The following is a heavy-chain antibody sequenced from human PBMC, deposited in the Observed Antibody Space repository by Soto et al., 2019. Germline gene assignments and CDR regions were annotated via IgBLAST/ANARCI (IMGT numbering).Heavy chain of an antibody. J-gene: IGHJ6*02. V-gene: IGHV1-8*01. Sequence: VASVKVSCKASGYTFTSYDINWVRQATGQGLEWMGWMNPNSGNTGYAQKFQGRVTMTGNTSISTAYMELSSLRSEDTAVYYCARRYYDFWSGSYYYYGMDVWGQGTTVTVSS. CDR3: ARRYYDFWSGSYYYYGMDV. D-gene: IGHD3-3*01. CDR2: MNPNSGNT. CDR1: GYTFTSYD.